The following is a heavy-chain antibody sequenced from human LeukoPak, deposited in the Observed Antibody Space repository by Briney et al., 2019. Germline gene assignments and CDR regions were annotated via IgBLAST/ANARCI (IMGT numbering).Heavy chain of an antibody. Sequence: SETLSLTCTVSGGSVNSGTHYWNWIRQPPGKGLEWIGYIYYSGSTNYNPSLKSRVTISVDTSKNQISLKLSSVTAADTAVYYCARDRVRGNSNPYFDYWGQGTLVTVSS. D-gene: IGHD4-11*01. CDR3: ARDRVRGNSNPYFDY. CDR1: GGSVNSGTHY. J-gene: IGHJ4*02. CDR2: IYYSGST. V-gene: IGHV4-61*01.